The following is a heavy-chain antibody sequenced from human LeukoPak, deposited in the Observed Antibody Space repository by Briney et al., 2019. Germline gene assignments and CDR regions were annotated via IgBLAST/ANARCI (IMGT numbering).Heavy chain of an antibody. D-gene: IGHD3-10*01. Sequence: ASVKVSCKTSGYTFSNYAISWVRQAPGQGLEWMGWISTYNGYTNYAQKLQGRVTVTTDTSTSTAYMELRSLRSDDMAVYYCARSGHRRYYYSSGPDYWGQGTLVTVSS. CDR2: ISTYNGYT. CDR1: GYTFSNYA. CDR3: ARSGHRRYYYSSGPDY. J-gene: IGHJ4*02. V-gene: IGHV1-18*03.